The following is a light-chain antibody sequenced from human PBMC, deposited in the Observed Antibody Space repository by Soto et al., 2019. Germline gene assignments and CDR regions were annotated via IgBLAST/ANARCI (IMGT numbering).Light chain of an antibody. V-gene: IGKV1-33*01. CDR2: GAS. CDR3: QHYDNLPPFT. Sequence: DIQMTQSPSSLSASVGDRVTITCQASQDIRKYLNWYQQKPGSAPKLLIYGASNLETGVPSRFSGSGYGTDFTFTISSRQPEDIATYYCQHYDNLPPFTFGPGTKVAIK. CDR1: QDIRKY. J-gene: IGKJ3*01.